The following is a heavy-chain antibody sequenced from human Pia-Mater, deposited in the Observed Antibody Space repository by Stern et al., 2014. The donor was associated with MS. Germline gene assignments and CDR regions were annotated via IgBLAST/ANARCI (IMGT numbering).Heavy chain of an antibody. V-gene: IGHV5-51*01. J-gene: IGHJ4*02. Sequence: EVQLLESGAEVKKPGESLKISCKLSGYSFTIYYIAWVRQMPGKGLERMGVIYPYDSDTTYSPSFQGQVTISADKSITTAYLQWSSLRASDTAMYYCARHVQGFDYWGQGTLVTVSS. CDR3: ARHVQGFDY. CDR1: GYSFTIYY. CDR2: IYPYDSDT.